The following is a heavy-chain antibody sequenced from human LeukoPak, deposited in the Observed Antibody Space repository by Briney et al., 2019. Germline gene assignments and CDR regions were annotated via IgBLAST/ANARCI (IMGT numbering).Heavy chain of an antibody. J-gene: IGHJ4*02. D-gene: IGHD5-18*01. V-gene: IGHV4-34*01. Sequence: SETLSLTCAVYGGSFSGYYWSWIRQPPGKGLEWIGEINHSGSTNYNPSLKSRVTISVDTSKNQFSLKLSSVTAADTAVYYCARVGGTATSLVYYWGQGTLVTVSS. CDR2: INHSGST. CDR3: ARVGGTATSLVYY. CDR1: GGSFSGYY.